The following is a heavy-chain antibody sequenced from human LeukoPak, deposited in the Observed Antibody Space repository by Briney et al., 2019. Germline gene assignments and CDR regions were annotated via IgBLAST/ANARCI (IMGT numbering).Heavy chain of an antibody. D-gene: IGHD3-10*01. CDR3: ARGGVDYYGSGTYYLMYYFDY. CDR2: MSGSGGTT. CDR1: GFNFGFQG. V-gene: IGHV3-23*01. J-gene: IGHJ4*02. Sequence: GGSLRLSCVAAGFNFGFQGMSRVRQAPGKGLEWVSAMSGSGGTTYYAYSLKGLFTISRDDPHNTLYLQMNSLRAEDTAVYFCARGGVDYYGSGTYYLMYYFDYWGQGALVTVSS.